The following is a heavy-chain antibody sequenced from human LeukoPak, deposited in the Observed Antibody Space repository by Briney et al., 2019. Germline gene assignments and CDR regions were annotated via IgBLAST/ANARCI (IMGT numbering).Heavy chain of an antibody. J-gene: IGHJ3*02. CDR3: AADTDILTGQDAFDI. CDR1: GYTLTELS. CDR2: FDPEDGET. Sequence: ASVKASCKVSGYTLTELSMHWVRQAPGKGLEWMGGFDPEDGETIYAQKFQGRATMIEDTSTDTAYMELSSLRSEDTAVCYCAADTDILTGQDAFDIWGQGTMVTVSS. V-gene: IGHV1-24*01. D-gene: IGHD3-9*01.